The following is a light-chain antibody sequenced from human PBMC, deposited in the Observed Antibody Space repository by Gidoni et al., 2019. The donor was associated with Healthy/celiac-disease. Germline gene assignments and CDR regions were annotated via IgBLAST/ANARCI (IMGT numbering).Light chain of an antibody. Sequence: DIVMTQSQDSLPVSLGERATINCKSSQSVLYSSNNKNYLAWYQQKPGQPPKLLIYWASTRESGVPDRFSGSWSGTDFTLTISSLQAEDVAVYYCQQYYSTLTWTFGQGTKVEIK. V-gene: IGKV4-1*01. CDR2: WAS. CDR1: QSVLYSSNNKNY. CDR3: QQYYSTLTWT. J-gene: IGKJ1*01.